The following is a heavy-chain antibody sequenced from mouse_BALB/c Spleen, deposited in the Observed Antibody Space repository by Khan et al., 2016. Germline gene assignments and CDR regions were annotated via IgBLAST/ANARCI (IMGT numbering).Heavy chain of an antibody. CDR1: GYSITSDYA. D-gene: IGHD1-1*01. CDR2: ISYSGSP. J-gene: IGHJ2*01. Sequence: EVQLQESGPGLVKPSQSLSLTCTVTGYSITSDYAWNWIRQFPGNKLEWMGYISYSGSPSYNPSLKSRISITRDTSKNQFFLQLNSVTTEDTATYYCARVSTVVAYVDYWGQGTTLTVSS. CDR3: ARVSTVVAYVDY. V-gene: IGHV3-2*02.